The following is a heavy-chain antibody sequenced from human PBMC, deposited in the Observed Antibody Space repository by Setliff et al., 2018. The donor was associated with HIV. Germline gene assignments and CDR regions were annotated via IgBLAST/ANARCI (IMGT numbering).Heavy chain of an antibody. J-gene: IGHJ4*02. D-gene: IGHD5-18*01. CDR3: ARHPDTAMVTY. CDR1: GGSIRSSTYY. CDR2: IYYTGTT. V-gene: IGHV4-61*05. Sequence: SETLSLTCTVSGGSIRSSTYYWGWIRQPPGKGLEWIGYIYYTGTTNYNPSFKSRVTISLDTSKTQFSLKLSSVTAADTAVYYCARHPDTAMVTYWGQGTLVTVSS.